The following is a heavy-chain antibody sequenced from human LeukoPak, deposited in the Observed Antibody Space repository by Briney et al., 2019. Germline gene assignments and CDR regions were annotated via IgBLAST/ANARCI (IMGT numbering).Heavy chain of an antibody. CDR3: ARGSGGDWFDP. Sequence: SETLSLTCTVSGGSISTYYWSWIRQPPGKGLEWIGYAYYSGSTNYNPSLKSRVTISIDTSKNQFSLKLSSVTAADTAVYYCARGSGGDWFDPWGQGTLVTVSS. CDR2: AYYSGST. J-gene: IGHJ5*02. CDR1: GGSISTYY. V-gene: IGHV4-59*01. D-gene: IGHD3-10*01.